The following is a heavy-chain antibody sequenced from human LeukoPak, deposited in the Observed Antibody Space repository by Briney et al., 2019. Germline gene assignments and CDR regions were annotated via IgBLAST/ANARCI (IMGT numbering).Heavy chain of an antibody. CDR3: ATARATYYYDSSGYPEAFDI. CDR2: ISGSGGST. J-gene: IGHJ3*02. V-gene: IGHV3-23*01. D-gene: IGHD3-22*01. CDR1: GFTFSSYA. Sequence: GGSLRLSCAASGFTFSSYAMSWVRQAPGKGLEWVSAISGSGGSTYYADSVKGRFTISRDNSKNTLYLQMNSLRAEDTAVYYCATARATYYYDSSGYPEAFDIWGQGTMVTVSS.